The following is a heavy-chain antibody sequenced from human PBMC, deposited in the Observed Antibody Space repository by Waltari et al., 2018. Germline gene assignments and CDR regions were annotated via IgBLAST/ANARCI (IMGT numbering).Heavy chain of an antibody. CDR2: IYYSGST. D-gene: IGHD6-19*01. CDR1: GGSISSSRYY. V-gene: IGHV4-39*01. J-gene: IGHJ4*02. CDR3: ARHAPAHNPIAVAKLYYFDY. Sequence: QLQLQESGPGLVKPSETLSLTCTVSGGSISSSRYYWGWIRTPPGKGLEWIGSIYYSGSTYYNPSLKSRVTISVDTSKNQFSLKLSSVTAADTAVYYCARHAPAHNPIAVAKLYYFDYWGQGTLVTVSS.